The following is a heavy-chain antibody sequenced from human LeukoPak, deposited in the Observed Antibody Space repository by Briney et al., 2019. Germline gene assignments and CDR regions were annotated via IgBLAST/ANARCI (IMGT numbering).Heavy chain of an antibody. CDR3: AKEDWNPFSEYYGMDV. D-gene: IGHD1-1*01. V-gene: IGHV3-23*01. CDR1: GFTFSSYA. J-gene: IGHJ6*02. Sequence: GGSLRLSCAASGFTFSSYAMSWVRQAPGKGLEWVSAISGSGGSTYYADSVKGRFTISTDNSKNTLYLQMDSLRAEDTAVYYCAKEDWNPFSEYYGMDVWGQGTTVTVSS. CDR2: ISGSGGST.